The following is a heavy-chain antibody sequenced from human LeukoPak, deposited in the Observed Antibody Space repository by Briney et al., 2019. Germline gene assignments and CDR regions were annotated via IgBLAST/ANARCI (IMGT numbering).Heavy chain of an antibody. CDR1: GFTFSSYS. CDR3: ASRHGEYYDFWSGYVS. CDR2: ISSSSSTI. J-gene: IGHJ4*02. Sequence: GGSLRLSCAASGFTFSSYSMNWVRQAPGKGLEWVSYISSSSSTIYYAVSVKGRFTISRDNAKNSLYLQMNSLRAEDTAVYYCASRHGEYYDFWSGYVSWGQGTLVTVSS. V-gene: IGHV3-48*01. D-gene: IGHD3-3*01.